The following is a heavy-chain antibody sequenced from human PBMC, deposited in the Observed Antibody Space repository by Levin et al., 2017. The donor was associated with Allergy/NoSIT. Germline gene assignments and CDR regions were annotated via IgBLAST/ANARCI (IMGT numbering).Heavy chain of an antibody. Sequence: GESLKISCAASGFTFSSYGMHWVRQAPGKGLEWVAVIWYDGSNKYYADSVKGRFTISRDNSKNTLYLQMNSLRAEDTAVYYCARGGPSGRHDAFDIWGQGTMVTVSS. D-gene: IGHD3-10*01. CDR1: GFTFSSYG. CDR2: IWYDGSNK. V-gene: IGHV3-33*01. J-gene: IGHJ3*02. CDR3: ARGGPSGRHDAFDI.